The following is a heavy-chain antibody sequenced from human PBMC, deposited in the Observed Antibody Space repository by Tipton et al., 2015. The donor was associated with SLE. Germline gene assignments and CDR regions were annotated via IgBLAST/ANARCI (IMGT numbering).Heavy chain of an antibody. J-gene: IGHJ4*02. CDR2: IYYSGST. CDR3: ARDSMGGPFDY. D-gene: IGHD1-26*01. CDR1: GGSISSHY. Sequence: TLSLTCTVSGGSISSHYWSWIRQPPGKGLEWIGYIYYSGSTNYNPSLKSRVTISLDTSKNHFSLKLSSVTAADTAVYYCARDSMGGPFDYWGQGTLVTVSS. V-gene: IGHV4-59*11.